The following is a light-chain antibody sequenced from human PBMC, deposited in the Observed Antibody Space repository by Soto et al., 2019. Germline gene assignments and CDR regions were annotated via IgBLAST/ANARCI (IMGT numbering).Light chain of an antibody. J-gene: IGKJ1*01. Sequence: DIVMTQSPDSLAMSLGERATINCKSSQSVLYSSNNKNYLAWYQQKPGQPPKLLIYWAYTRESGVPDRFSGSGSGTDFTLTISSLQAEDVAVYYCQPYYRPWTFGQGTKVEIK. CDR1: QSVLYSSNNKNY. V-gene: IGKV4-1*01. CDR2: WAY. CDR3: QPYYRPWT.